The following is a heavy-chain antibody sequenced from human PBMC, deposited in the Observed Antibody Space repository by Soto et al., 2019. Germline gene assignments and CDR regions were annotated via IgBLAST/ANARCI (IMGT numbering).Heavy chain of an antibody. CDR1: GGSISPYY. CDR2: IYHSGNT. CDR3: ARDRGYPGLFDY. Sequence: SETLSLTCTVSGGSISPYYWSWIRQPPGKGLEWIGFIYHSGNTLYNPSLKSRVTISVDRSKNQFSLTLSSVTAADTAVYYCARDRGYPGLFDYWGQGTLVTVSS. J-gene: IGHJ4*02. D-gene: IGHD2-15*01. V-gene: IGHV4-59*12.